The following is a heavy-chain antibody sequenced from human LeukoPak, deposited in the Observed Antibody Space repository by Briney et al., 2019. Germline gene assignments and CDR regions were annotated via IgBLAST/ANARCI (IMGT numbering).Heavy chain of an antibody. J-gene: IGHJ5*02. CDR2: VFSGGAT. Sequence: GGSLRLACAASGFTVSGSYIKWVRQAPGEGLEWVSVVFSGGATHYADSVTGRFTVSRDTSKTTVYLQMTGLGADDTAVYYCARFDPFGGTWFEDWGQGTLVIVSS. CDR3: ARFDPFGGTWFED. CDR1: GFTVSGSY. V-gene: IGHV3-66*01. D-gene: IGHD3-9*01.